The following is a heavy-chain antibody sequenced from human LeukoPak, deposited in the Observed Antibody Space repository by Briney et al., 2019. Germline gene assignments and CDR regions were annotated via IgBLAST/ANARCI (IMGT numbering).Heavy chain of an antibody. D-gene: IGHD2-15*01. J-gene: IGHJ6*03. CDR2: ISAYNGNT. V-gene: IGHV1-18*01. CDR1: GYTFTSYG. CDR3: ASTVVAATGTNYYYYMDV. Sequence: GASVKVSCKASGYTFTSYGISWVRQAPGQGLEWMGWISAYNGNTNYAQKLQGRVTMTTDTSTSTAYMELRSLRSDDTAVYYCASTVVAATGTNYYYYMDVWGKGTTVTVSS.